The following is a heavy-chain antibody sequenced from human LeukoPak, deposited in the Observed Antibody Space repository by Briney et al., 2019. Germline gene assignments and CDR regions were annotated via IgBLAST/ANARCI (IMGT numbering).Heavy chain of an antibody. Sequence: SETLSLTCTVSGGSISSSSYYWGWIRQPPGKGLEWIVSIYYSGSTYYNPSLKSRVTISVDTSKNQFSLKLSSVTAADTAVYYCARQDYDILTGYSDYFDYWGQGTLVTVSS. CDR1: GGSISSSSYY. CDR2: IYYSGST. V-gene: IGHV4-39*01. J-gene: IGHJ4*02. D-gene: IGHD3-9*01. CDR3: ARQDYDILTGYSDYFDY.